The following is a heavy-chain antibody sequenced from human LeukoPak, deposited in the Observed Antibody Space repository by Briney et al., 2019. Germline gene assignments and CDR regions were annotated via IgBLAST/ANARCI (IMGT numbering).Heavy chain of an antibody. CDR1: GGSISSYY. Sequence: SETLSLTCTVSGGSISSYYWSWIRQPPGKGLEWIGYIYYSGSTNYNPSLKSRVTISVDTSKNQFSLKLSSVTAADTAVYYCAKSPRVPAAISGGWFDPWGQGTLVTVSS. CDR3: AKSPRVPAAISGGWFDP. CDR2: IYYSGST. V-gene: IGHV4-59*01. J-gene: IGHJ5*02. D-gene: IGHD2-2*01.